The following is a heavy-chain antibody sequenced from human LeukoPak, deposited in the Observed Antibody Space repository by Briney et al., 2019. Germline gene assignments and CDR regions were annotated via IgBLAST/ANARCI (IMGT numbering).Heavy chain of an antibody. Sequence: SVTVSCKASGGTFISHAISWVRQAPGQGLEWMGGIIPIFGTANYAQKFQGRVTITADESTSTAYMELSSLRSEDTAVYYCARSVSGSYSDYYYYMDVWGKGTTVTVSS. J-gene: IGHJ6*03. CDR3: ARSVSGSYSDYYYYMDV. D-gene: IGHD1-26*01. V-gene: IGHV1-69*13. CDR1: GGTFISHA. CDR2: IIPIFGTA.